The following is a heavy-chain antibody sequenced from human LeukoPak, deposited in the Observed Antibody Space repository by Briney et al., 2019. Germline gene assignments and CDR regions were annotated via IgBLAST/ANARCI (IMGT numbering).Heavy chain of an antibody. D-gene: IGHD3-10*01. CDR3: ARGFGSGSSIPFDY. CDR2: INSDGSST. J-gene: IGHJ4*02. V-gene: IGHV3-74*01. CDR1: GFTYSSYW. Sequence: GGSLRLSCAASGFTYSSYWMHWVRQAPGKGLVWVSRINSDGSSTSYADSVKGRFTISRDNAKNTLYLQMNSLRAEDTAVYYCARGFGSGSSIPFDYWGQGTLVTVSS.